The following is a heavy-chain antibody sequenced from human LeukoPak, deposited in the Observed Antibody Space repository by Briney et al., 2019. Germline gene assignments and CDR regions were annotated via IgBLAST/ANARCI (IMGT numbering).Heavy chain of an antibody. Sequence: PGRSLRLSCAASGFTFDDYAMHWVRQAPGKGLEWVSGIGWNSGSIGYADSVKGRFTISRDNAKNSLYLQMNSLRAEDTALYYCAKGGYYYDSSGYYAQYFQHWGQGTLVTVSS. V-gene: IGHV3-9*01. J-gene: IGHJ1*01. CDR1: GFTFDDYA. CDR2: IGWNSGSI. D-gene: IGHD3-22*01. CDR3: AKGGYYYDSSGYYAQYFQH.